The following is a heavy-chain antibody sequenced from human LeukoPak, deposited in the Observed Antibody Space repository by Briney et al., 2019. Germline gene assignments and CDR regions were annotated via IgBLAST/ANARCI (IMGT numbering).Heavy chain of an antibody. D-gene: IGHD6-19*01. CDR1: GFTFNRFW. CDR2: IISDGSST. CDR3: AREDVDITVATSGAFDI. Sequence: GGSLRLSRAASGFTFNRFWMHWVRQAPGKGLVWVSRIISDGSSTNYADSVKGRCTISRDNAKNTLYLQMNSLRAEDTALYYCAREDVDITVATSGAFDIGGQGTMVTVSS. J-gene: IGHJ3*02. V-gene: IGHV3-74*01.